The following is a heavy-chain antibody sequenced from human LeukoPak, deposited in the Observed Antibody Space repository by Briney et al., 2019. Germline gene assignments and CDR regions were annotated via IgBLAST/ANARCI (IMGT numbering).Heavy chain of an antibody. V-gene: IGHV1-46*01. CDR1: VYTFTIYY. Sequence: ASVSVSYRASVYTFTIYYMHCVPQAPGQGREGRGLINPTGGSTGYAQKFQGRVTMTRDMSTSTDYMELSSMRSEDTGIYYCERDNSVGDNAWWFDPWRQGTLATVSS. J-gene: IGHJ5*02. D-gene: IGHD1-26*01. CDR3: ERDNSVGDNAWWFDP. CDR2: INPTGGST.